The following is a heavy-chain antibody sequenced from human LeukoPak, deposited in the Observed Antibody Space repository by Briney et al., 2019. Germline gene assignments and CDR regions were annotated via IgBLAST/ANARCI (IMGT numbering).Heavy chain of an antibody. CDR3: ARVYYYDSSGDY. V-gene: IGHV1-69*04. CDR1: GGTFSSYA. Sequence: ASVKVSCKASGGTFSSYAISWVRQAPGQRLEWMGRIIPILGIANYAQKFQGRVTITADKSTSTAYMELSSLRSEDTAVYYCARVYYYDSSGDYWGQGTLVTVSS. J-gene: IGHJ4*02. D-gene: IGHD3-22*01. CDR2: IIPILGIA.